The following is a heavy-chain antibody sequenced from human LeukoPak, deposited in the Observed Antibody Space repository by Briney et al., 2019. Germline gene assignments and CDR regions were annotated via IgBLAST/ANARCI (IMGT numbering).Heavy chain of an antibody. D-gene: IGHD3-22*01. J-gene: IGHJ4*02. CDR2: IYYSGST. CDR1: GGSISSSSYY. Sequence: SETLSLTCTVSGGSISSSSYYWGWIRQPPGKGLEWIGSIYYSGSTYYNPSLKSRVTISVDTSKNQFSLKLSSVTAADTAVYYCAGDPYYYDSSGLYANFDYWGQGTLVTVSS. V-gene: IGHV4-39*07. CDR3: AGDPYYYDSSGLYANFDY.